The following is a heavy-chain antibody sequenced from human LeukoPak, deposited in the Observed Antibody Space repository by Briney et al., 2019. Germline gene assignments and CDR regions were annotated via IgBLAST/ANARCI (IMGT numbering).Heavy chain of an antibody. V-gene: IGHV3-33*01. J-gene: IGHJ5*02. CDR1: GFTFSSYG. D-gene: IGHD3-22*01. CDR3: ARGWYYDSSGANWFDP. Sequence: GGSLRLSCAASGFTFSSYGMHWVRQAPGKGLEWVAVIWYDGSNKYYADSVKGRFTIFRDNSKNTLYLQMNSLRAEDTAVYYCARGWYYDSSGANWFDPWGQGTLVTVSS. CDR2: IWYDGSNK.